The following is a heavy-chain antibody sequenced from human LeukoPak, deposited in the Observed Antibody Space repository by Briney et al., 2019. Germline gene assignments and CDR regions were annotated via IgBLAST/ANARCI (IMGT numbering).Heavy chain of an antibody. J-gene: IGHJ6*03. CDR2: IYITRGT. CDR3: ARESRIVEGDGYHIDV. Sequence: SETLSLTCTVSGGSIRNYYWSWIRQPAGKGLEWMGRIYITRGTNYNPSLRSRVIMSVDTSKNQFSLQLTSVTAADTAVYYCARESRIVEGDGYHIDVWGKGTTVTISS. D-gene: IGHD1-26*01. CDR1: GGSIRNYY. V-gene: IGHV4-4*07.